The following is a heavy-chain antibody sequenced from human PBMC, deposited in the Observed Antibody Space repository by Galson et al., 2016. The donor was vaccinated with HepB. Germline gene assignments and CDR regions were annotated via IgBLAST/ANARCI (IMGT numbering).Heavy chain of an antibody. J-gene: IGHJ6*02. V-gene: IGHV3-9*01. CDR2: ISWNSGSI. D-gene: IGHD6-13*01. CDR3: ARVGVAAAGYYYYSYGMDG. CDR1: GFNFDDHA. Sequence: SLRLSCAASGFNFDDHAMHWVRQTPGKGLEWVSGISWNSGSIGYADSVKGRFTISRDNAKNTLYLQMNSLRAEDTAVYYCARVGVAAAGYYYYSYGMDGWGQGTTVTVSS.